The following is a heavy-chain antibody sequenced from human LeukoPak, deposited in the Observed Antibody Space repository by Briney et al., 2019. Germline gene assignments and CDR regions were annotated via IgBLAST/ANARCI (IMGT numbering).Heavy chain of an antibody. V-gene: IGHV3-53*01. Sequence: GGSLRLSCAASGFTVSSTHMSWVRQAPGKGLEWVSIIYSAGSTYYADSVKGRFTISRDNSKNTLYLQMNSLKAEDTAVYYCAKGHCTNGICWLDWGQGTLVTVSS. D-gene: IGHD2-8*01. CDR3: AKGHCTNGICWLD. J-gene: IGHJ4*02. CDR1: GFTVSSTH. CDR2: IYSAGST.